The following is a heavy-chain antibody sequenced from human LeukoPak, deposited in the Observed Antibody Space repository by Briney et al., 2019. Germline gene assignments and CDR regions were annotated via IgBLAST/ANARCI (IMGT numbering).Heavy chain of an antibody. Sequence: SETLSLTCTVSGGSISSYYWSWIRQPPGKGLEWIGYIYYSGSTNYNPSLKSRVTISVDTSKNQFSLKLSSVTAADTAVYYCARGDGLYDYWGQGTLVTVSS. V-gene: IGHV4-59*01. CDR2: IYYSGST. D-gene: IGHD5-24*01. J-gene: IGHJ4*02. CDR1: GGSISSYY. CDR3: ARGDGLYDY.